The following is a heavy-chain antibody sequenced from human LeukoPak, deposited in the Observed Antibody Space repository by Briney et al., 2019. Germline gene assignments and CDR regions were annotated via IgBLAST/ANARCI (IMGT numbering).Heavy chain of an antibody. Sequence: ASVQVSCKASGGTFSSYAISWVRQAPGQGLEWMGGIIPIFGTANYAQKFQGRVTITADESTSTAYMELSSLRSEDTAVYYCARSPTYYDFWSGYSYGMDVWGQGTTVTVSS. V-gene: IGHV1-69*13. CDR3: ARSPTYYDFWSGYSYGMDV. J-gene: IGHJ6*02. CDR1: GGTFSSYA. CDR2: IIPIFGTA. D-gene: IGHD3-3*01.